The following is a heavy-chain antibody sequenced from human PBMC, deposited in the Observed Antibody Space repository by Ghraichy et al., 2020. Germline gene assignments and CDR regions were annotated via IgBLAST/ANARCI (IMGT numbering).Heavy chain of an antibody. CDR3: ARGDYYDSSDYYIDAFDI. J-gene: IGHJ3*02. D-gene: IGHD3-22*01. V-gene: IGHV3-7*01. CDR2: IIPDGSEK. Sequence: GGSLRLSCAASGFTFSSYWMSWVRQALGKGLEWVANIIPDGSEKYYVDSVKGRFTISRDNAKNSLYLQMSSLRAEDTAVYYCARGDYYDSSDYYIDAFDIWGQGTMVTVSS. CDR1: GFTFSSYW.